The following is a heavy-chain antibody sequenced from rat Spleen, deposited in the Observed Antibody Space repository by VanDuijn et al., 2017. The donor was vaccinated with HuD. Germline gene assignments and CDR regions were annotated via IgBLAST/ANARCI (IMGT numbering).Heavy chain of an antibody. J-gene: IGHJ2*01. CDR2: INYDGSST. CDR3: TRDRILRSTGFDY. Sequence: EVQLVESGGGLVQPGRSLKFSCAASGFTFSNYDMAWVRQAPTKGLEWVASINYDGSSTYYRDSAKGRFTISRNNAKSSLYLQMDSLRSEDTATYYCTRDRILRSTGFDYWGQGVMVTVSS. V-gene: IGHV5-17*01. D-gene: IGHD1-6*01. CDR1: GFTFSNYD.